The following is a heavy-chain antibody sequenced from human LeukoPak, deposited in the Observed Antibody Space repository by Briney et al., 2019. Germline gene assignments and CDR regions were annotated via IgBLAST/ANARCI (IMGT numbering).Heavy chain of an antibody. CDR2: INPNSAGT. D-gene: IGHD2-2*01. CDR3: TRTWWTEACXXSSCXXPDFDY. V-gene: IGHV1-2*06. J-gene: IGHJ4*02. Sequence: GASVKVSCKASGYTFTGYYMHWVRQAPGEELEWRGRINPNSAGTNYAQKFQGRVTMTRDTSIDTVYMELSSLEFDDTAVYYSTRTWWTEACXXSSCXXPDFDYXGQ. CDR1: GYTFTGYY.